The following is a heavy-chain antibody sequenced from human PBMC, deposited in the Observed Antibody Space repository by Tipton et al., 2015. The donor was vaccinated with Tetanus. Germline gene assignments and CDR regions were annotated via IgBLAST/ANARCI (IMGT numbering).Heavy chain of an antibody. D-gene: IGHD2-15*01. V-gene: IGHV3-73*01. J-gene: IGHJ6*02. CDR3: ARELDCSGGGCYGYGLDV. Sequence: GSLRLSCAASGFTFSGSAMHWVRQASGKGLEWVGRIRSKASNYATAYAASVKGRFTISRDDSKNTAYLQMNSLRAEDTAVYYCARELDCSGGGCYGYGLDVWGQGTTVTVSS. CDR2: IRSKASNYAT. CDR1: GFTFSGSA.